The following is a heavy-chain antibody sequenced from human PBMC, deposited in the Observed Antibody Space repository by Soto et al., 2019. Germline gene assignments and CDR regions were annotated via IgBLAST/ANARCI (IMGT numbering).Heavy chain of an antibody. V-gene: IGHV5-51*01. D-gene: IGHD3-3*01. CDR3: ARGGVSTRTFDY. CDR1: GYNFAGYW. Sequence: VESLKISCKGSGYNFAGYWIAWVRQMPGKGLELMGIIYPSDSDTRYRPSFQGQVTISADKSISSAYLQWSSLRASDTAMYYCARGGVSTRTFDYWGQGTPVTVS. CDR2: IYPSDSDT. J-gene: IGHJ4*02.